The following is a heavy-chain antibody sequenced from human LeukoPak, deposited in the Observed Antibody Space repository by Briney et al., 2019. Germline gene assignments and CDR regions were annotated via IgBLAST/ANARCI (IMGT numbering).Heavy chain of an antibody. Sequence: PGRSLRLSCAPSAFTFSSYEMNWVRPAPGGRLEWVSYISSSGSTIYYADSVKGRFTISRDNAKNSLYLQMNSLRAEDTAVYYCASTDYGDFDYWGQGTLVTVSS. J-gene: IGHJ4*02. CDR3: ASTDYGDFDY. CDR2: ISSSGSTI. D-gene: IGHD4-17*01. V-gene: IGHV3-48*03. CDR1: AFTFSSYE.